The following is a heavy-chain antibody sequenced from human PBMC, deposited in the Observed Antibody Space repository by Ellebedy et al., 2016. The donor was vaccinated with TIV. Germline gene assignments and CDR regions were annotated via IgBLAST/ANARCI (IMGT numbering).Heavy chain of an antibody. Sequence: PGGSLRLSCVASGFPFSGYSMSWVRQARGTGLEWVATIKQDGGEKFYVDSVKGRFTISRDNAKNSVYLQMDSVRGEDTAVYYCARGWWDYGAWGQGTQVTVSS. V-gene: IGHV3-7*01. CDR2: IKQDGGEK. CDR3: ARGWWDYGA. J-gene: IGHJ5*02. CDR1: GFPFSGYS. D-gene: IGHD4/OR15-4a*01.